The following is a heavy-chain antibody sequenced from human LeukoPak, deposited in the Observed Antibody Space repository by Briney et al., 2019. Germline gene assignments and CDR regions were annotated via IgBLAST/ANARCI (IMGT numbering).Heavy chain of an antibody. V-gene: IGHV3-74*01. Sequence: GGSLRLSCAASGFTFSSYWMHWVRQAPGKGLVWVSRIDSDGTSTIYADSAKGRFTISRDNAKNTLYLQMNSLRAEDTAVYYCARSGAPTLDYWGQGTLVIVSS. CDR1: GFTFSSYW. J-gene: IGHJ4*02. D-gene: IGHD2-15*01. CDR3: ARSGAPTLDY. CDR2: IDSDGTST.